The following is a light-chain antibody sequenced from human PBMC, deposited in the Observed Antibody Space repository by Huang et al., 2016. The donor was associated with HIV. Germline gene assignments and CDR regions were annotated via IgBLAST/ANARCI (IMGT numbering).Light chain of an antibody. Sequence: EIEMTQFPATLSVSPGERATLSCRASHSVDSDLAWYQQTPGQAPRLLIYDASTRATGISAKFNGTGSGTEFSLSITNLQSEDFAVYDCQQYNDWPPLTFGGGTKVEI. J-gene: IGKJ4*01. V-gene: IGKV3-15*01. CDR3: QQYNDWPPLT. CDR1: HSVDSD. CDR2: DAS.